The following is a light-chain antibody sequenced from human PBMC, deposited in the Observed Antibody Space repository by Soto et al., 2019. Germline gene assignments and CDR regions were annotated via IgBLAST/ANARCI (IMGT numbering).Light chain of an antibody. CDR1: ESLVHSDGNTY. Sequence: DIVMSQTPLSLSVTPGQPASISCRSSESLVHSDGNTYLSWLHQRPGQPPRLLIYKISKRLPGVPERISGSGAGTEFTLKISRVEAEDVVIYYRMQATQFSWSFGLGTKVYIK. CDR3: MQATQFSWS. CDR2: KIS. V-gene: IGKV2-24*01. J-gene: IGKJ1*01.